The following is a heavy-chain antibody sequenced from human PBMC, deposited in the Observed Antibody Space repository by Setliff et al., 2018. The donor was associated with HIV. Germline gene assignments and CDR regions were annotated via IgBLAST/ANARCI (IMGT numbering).Heavy chain of an antibody. CDR1: GFTFSSYS. V-gene: IGHV3-48*04. CDR3: ARDPGSSSFDY. CDR2: ISWNSGAI. D-gene: IGHD6-19*01. Sequence: HPGGSLRLSCAASGFTFSSYSTNWVRQAPGKGLEWVSSISWNSGAIDYAESVKGRFSISRDNANNTLYLQMSSLRAEDTAAYYCARDPGSSSFDYWGQGTPVTVSS. J-gene: IGHJ4*02.